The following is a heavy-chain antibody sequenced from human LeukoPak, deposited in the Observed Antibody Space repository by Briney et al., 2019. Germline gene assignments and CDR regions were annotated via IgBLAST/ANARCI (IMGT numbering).Heavy chain of an antibody. CDR1: GYTFTSYG. V-gene: IGHV1-18*01. Sequence: GASVKVSCKASGYTFTSYGISWVRQAPGQGLEWMGWISAYNGNTNYAQKLQGRVTMTTDTSTSTAYMELRSLRSDDTAVYYCASILAVAAKGAFDIWGQGTMVTVSS. CDR3: ASILAVAAKGAFDI. CDR2: ISAYNGNT. D-gene: IGHD6-19*01. J-gene: IGHJ3*02.